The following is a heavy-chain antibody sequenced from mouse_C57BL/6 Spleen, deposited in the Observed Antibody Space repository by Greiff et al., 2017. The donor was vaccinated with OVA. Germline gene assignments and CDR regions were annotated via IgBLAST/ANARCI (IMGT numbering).Heavy chain of an antibody. D-gene: IGHD1-1*01. CDR3: ARGDYYGSSYSYAMDY. V-gene: IGHV1-55*01. Sequence: VQLKQPGAELVKPGASVKMSCKASGYTFTSYWITWVKQRPGQGLEWIGDIYPGSGSTNYNEKFKSKATLTVDTSSSTAYMQLSSLTSEDSAVYYCARGDYYGSSYSYAMDYWGQGTSVTVSS. CDR2: IYPGSGST. J-gene: IGHJ4*01. CDR1: GYTFTSYW.